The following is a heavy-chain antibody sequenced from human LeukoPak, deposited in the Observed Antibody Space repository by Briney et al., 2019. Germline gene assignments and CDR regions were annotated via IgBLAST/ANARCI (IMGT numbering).Heavy chain of an antibody. V-gene: IGHV3-66*02. Sequence: PGGSLRLSCAASGFTGSSNYMSWVRQAPGKGLEWVSVIYSGGSTYYADSVKGRFTISRDNSKNTLYLQMNSLRAEDTAVYYCARDAVTIFGVVGYFDYWGQGTLVTVSS. CDR2: IYSGGST. J-gene: IGHJ4*02. CDR1: GFTGSSNY. D-gene: IGHD3-3*01. CDR3: ARDAVTIFGVVGYFDY.